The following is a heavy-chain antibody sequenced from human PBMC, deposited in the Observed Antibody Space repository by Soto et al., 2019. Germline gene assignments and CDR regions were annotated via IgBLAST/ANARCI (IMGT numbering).Heavy chain of an antibody. V-gene: IGHV1-58*01. Sequence: QMQLVQSGPEVKKPGTSVKVSCKASGFTFTSSAVQWVRQARGQRREWIGWIVVGSGNTNYAQKFQERVTITRDMATSTAYMERSSLRSEDTAVYYCAAGSNYYDISGHELGIDYWGQGTLVTVSS. CDR3: AAGSNYYDISGHELGIDY. J-gene: IGHJ4*02. D-gene: IGHD3-22*01. CDR1: GFTFTSSA. CDR2: IVVGSGNT.